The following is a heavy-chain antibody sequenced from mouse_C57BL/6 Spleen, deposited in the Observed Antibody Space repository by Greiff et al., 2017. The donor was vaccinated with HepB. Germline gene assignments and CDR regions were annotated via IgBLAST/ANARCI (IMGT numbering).Heavy chain of an antibody. CDR3: AGTTVVARDWYFDV. CDR1: GYTFTSYW. V-gene: IGHV1-59*01. CDR2: IDPSDSYT. J-gene: IGHJ1*03. D-gene: IGHD1-1*01. Sequence: QVQLQQPGAELVRPGTSVKLSCKASGYTFTSYWMHWVKQRPGQGLEWIGVIDPSDSYTNYNQKFKGKATLTVDTSSSTAYMQLSSLTSEDSAVYYCAGTTVVARDWYFDVWGTGTTVTVSS.